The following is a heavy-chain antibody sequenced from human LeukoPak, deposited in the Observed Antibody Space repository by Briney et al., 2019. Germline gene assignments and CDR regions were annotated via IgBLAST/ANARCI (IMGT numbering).Heavy chain of an antibody. CDR3: AKASGDCRSSSCPPDY. V-gene: IGHV3-9*01. CDR1: GFTFENYA. D-gene: IGHD2-2*01. CDR2: ISWNSVNV. Sequence: PGRSLRLSCAASGFTFENYAVHWVRQAPGKGLEWVSGISWNSVNVGYADSVKGRVTISRDNAKNSLFLQMNSLRVEDTALYYCAKASGDCRSSSCPPDYWGQGALVTVSS. J-gene: IGHJ4*02.